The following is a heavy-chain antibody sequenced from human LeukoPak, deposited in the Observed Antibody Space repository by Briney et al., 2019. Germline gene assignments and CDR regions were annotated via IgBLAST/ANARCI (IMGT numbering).Heavy chain of an antibody. CDR3: TLYNH. V-gene: IGHV1-2*02. D-gene: IGHD5-24*01. Sequence: ASVTVSCTASGYTFTCYDMHWVRQAPGQRLEWVGWINTNSGGTHYAQKFQGRVTMTRDTSISTAYMEVSRLGSDDTAVYYCTLYNHWGQGTLVTVSS. J-gene: IGHJ4*02. CDR1: GYTFTCYD. CDR2: INTNSGGT.